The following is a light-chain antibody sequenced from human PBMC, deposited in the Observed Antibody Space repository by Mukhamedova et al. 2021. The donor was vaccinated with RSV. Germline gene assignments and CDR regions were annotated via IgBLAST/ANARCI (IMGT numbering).Light chain of an antibody. CDR2: AAS. V-gene: IGKV1-17*01. CDR3: LQHHSYPWT. J-gene: IGKJ1*01. Sequence: WYQRRVHGKAPQRLIYAASHLQSGVSSRFSGSGSGTEFTLTIGSLQPEDFATYYCLQHHSYPWTFGQGTKVEVK.